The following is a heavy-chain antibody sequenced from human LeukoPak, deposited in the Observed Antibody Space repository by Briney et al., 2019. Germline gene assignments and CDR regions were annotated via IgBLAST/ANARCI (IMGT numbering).Heavy chain of an antibody. CDR3: ARLEGGLLWFGEAAY. Sequence: GESLKISCKGSGYSFTSYWIGWVRQMPGKGLEWMGIIYPGDSDTRYSPSFQGQVTISADKSISTAYLQWSSLKASDTAMYYCARLEGGLLWFGEAAYWGQGTLVTVSS. V-gene: IGHV5-51*01. CDR1: GYSFTSYW. J-gene: IGHJ4*02. CDR2: IYPGDSDT. D-gene: IGHD3-10*01.